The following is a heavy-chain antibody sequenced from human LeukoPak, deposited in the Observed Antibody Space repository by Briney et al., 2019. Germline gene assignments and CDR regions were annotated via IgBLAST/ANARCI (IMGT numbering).Heavy chain of an antibody. CDR1: GGSISGYF. D-gene: IGHD5-12*01. Sequence: SETLSLTCTVSGGSISGYFWTWIRRPAGKELGWIGRVYTSGTTYYNPSLESRVTISLDTFNNQFSLRVTSVTAADTAIYYCARGTEKTRISGYYSFDHWGRGLLVTVSS. CDR2: VYTSGTT. J-gene: IGHJ4*02. V-gene: IGHV4-4*07. CDR3: ARGTEKTRISGYYSFDH.